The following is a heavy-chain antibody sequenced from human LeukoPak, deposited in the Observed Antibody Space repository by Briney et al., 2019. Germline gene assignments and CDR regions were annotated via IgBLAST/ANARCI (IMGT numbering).Heavy chain of an antibody. CDR1: GFTFSSYA. CDR3: AKEAAGTHHFDY. V-gene: IGHV3-23*01. D-gene: IGHD6-13*01. J-gene: IGHJ4*02. CDR2: ISGSGGST. Sequence: HSGGSLRLSCAASGFTFSSYAMSWVRQAPGKGLEWVSSISGSGGSTYYADSVKGRFTISRDNPKNTVYLQMNSLRGEDTAVYYCAKEAAGTHHFDYWGQGTLVTVSS.